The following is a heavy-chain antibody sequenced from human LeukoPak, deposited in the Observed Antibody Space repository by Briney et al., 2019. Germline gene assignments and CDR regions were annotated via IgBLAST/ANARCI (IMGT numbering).Heavy chain of an antibody. CDR2: TSDRGDYT. D-gene: IGHD1-26*01. V-gene: IGHV3-23*01. CDR1: GFTFSSSW. CDR3: AKKAQYNGNYPLDY. Sequence: PGGSLRLSCAVSGFTFSSSWMHWVRQAPGRGLEWVSGTSDRGDYTYYADSVKGRFTISRDNSKNTLYLQMNSLRAEDTALYFCAKKAQYNGNYPLDYWGQGTLVTVSS. J-gene: IGHJ4*02.